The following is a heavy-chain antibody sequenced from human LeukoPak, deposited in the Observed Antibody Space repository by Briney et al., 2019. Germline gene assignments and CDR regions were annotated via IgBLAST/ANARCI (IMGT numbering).Heavy chain of an antibody. CDR2: IYSGGST. V-gene: IGHV3-53*01. Sequence: GGSLRLSCAASGFTVSNNYMSWVRQAPGKGLEWVSLIYSGGSTYYADSVKGRFTISRDNSKNTLYLQMNSLRAEDTAVYYCGNYSRLDYWGQGTLVTVSS. D-gene: IGHD3-22*01. J-gene: IGHJ4*02. CDR3: GNYSRLDY. CDR1: GFTVSNNY.